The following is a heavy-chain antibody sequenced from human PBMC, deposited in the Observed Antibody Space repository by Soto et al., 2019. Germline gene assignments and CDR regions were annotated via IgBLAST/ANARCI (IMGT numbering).Heavy chain of an antibody. J-gene: IGHJ4*02. CDR2: IRDTGGST. D-gene: IGHD3-10*01. V-gene: IGHV3-23*01. CDR1: GFTFSNYD. CDR3: ARRGDASGSYFDF. Sequence: GSLRLSFAASGFTFSNYDMSWVRQAPGKGLEWVSAIRDTGGSTYSADSVKGRFTISRDNSKNTLYLQMNSLRVEDTAIYYCARRGDASGSYFDFWSQGTLVTVSS.